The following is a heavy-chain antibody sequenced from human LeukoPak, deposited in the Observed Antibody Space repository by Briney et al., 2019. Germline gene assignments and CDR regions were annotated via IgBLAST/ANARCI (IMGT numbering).Heavy chain of an antibody. V-gene: IGHV1-2*02. CDR3: ARGPTSPSSYYDFWSGYYATHPFDY. Sequence: SVKVSCKASGYTFTGYYMHWVRQAPGQGLEWMGWISPNSGDTNYAQKFQGGVTMTRDTSITTAYMELSRLRSDDTAVYYCARGPTSPSSYYDFWSGYYATHPFDYWGQGTLVTVSS. CDR2: ISPNSGDT. D-gene: IGHD3-3*01. CDR1: GYTFTGYY. J-gene: IGHJ4*02.